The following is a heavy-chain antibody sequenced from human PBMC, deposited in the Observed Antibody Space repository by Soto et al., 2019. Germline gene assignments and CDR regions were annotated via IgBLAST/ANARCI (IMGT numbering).Heavy chain of an antibody. CDR1: AYIFTRSD. V-gene: IGHV1-8*01. Sequence: ASLKGSCQKSAYIFTRSDVTGVRQATGQGLEWMGWMNPGSGDTGYAQKFQGRVTMTRDISIATAYMELSSLRSDDTAIYYCARMATFGSLNWFDPWGQGTLVTVSS. D-gene: IGHD3-16*01. CDR3: ARMATFGSLNWFDP. CDR2: MNPGSGDT. J-gene: IGHJ5*02.